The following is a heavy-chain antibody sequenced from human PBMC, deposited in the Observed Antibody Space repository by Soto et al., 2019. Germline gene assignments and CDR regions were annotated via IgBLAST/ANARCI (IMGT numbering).Heavy chain of an antibody. V-gene: IGHV4-4*08. CDR2: IYSFGST. CDR1: GDSISPYY. CDR3: ARDKEEGPPKQQLVRSSGMDV. Sequence: SETLSLTCTVSGDSISPYYWSWIRQPPGKGLEWIGFIYSFGSTNYNASLESRVTMSVDTSKNQFSLKLSSVTAAETAVYYFARDKEEGPPKQQLVRSSGMDVWGQGTTVTVSS. J-gene: IGHJ6*02. D-gene: IGHD6-13*01.